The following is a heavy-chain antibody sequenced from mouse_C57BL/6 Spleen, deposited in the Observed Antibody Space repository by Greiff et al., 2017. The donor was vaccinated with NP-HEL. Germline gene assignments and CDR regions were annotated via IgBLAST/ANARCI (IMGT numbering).Heavy chain of an antibody. CDR2: ISDGGSYT. V-gene: IGHV5-4*01. CDR3: AGGTAQAYYAMDY. D-gene: IGHD3-2*02. J-gene: IGHJ4*01. Sequence: EVQLVESGGGLVKPGGSLKLSCAASGFTFSSYAMSWVRQTPEKRLEWVATISDGGSYTYYPDNVKGRFTISRDNAKNNLYLQMSHLKSEDTAMYYCAGGTAQAYYAMDYWGQGTSVTVSS. CDR1: GFTFSSYA.